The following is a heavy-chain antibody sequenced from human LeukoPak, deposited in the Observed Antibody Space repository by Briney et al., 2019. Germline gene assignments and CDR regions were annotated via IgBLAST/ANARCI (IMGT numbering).Heavy chain of an antibody. J-gene: IGHJ6*02. V-gene: IGHV3-30-3*01. Sequence: GGSLRLSCAASGFTFSSYAMHWVRQAPGKGLEWVALISNDGSTTYYADSVEGRFTISRDNSKNTLYVQMNSLRGEDTAVYYCARVVSGYGLYFYYGMDVWGQGTTVTVSS. CDR1: GFTFSSYA. CDR3: ARVVSGYGLYFYYGMDV. CDR2: ISNDGSTT. D-gene: IGHD5-12*01.